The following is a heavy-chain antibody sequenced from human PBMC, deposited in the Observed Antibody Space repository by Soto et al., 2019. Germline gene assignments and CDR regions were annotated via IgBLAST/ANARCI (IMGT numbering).Heavy chain of an antibody. CDR3: ARTGGEVAFNI. CDR2: KYHSGSP. V-gene: IGHV4-30-4*01. D-gene: IGHD3-16*01. Sequence: QVQLRESGPGLVRPSQTLSLTCTVTGGSITSGDYYWSWIRQSPGKGLEWIGYKYHSGSPYYKPSLRGRVTISVDTAREQFSLSLTSVTAADTAVYYCARTGGEVAFNIWGQGTMVTVSS. CDR1: GGSITSGDYY. J-gene: IGHJ3*02.